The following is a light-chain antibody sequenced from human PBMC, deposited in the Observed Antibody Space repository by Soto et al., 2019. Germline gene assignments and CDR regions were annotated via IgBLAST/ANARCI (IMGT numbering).Light chain of an antibody. Sequence: EVVLTQSPGTLSLSPGERATLSCRASQSIINNYLAWYQQRPGQAPRLLLYGSSDRATGIPGRFSGSGSGTDFTLTISRLEPEDFAVYYCHQYGSSPPYTFGQGTKVAI. J-gene: IGKJ2*01. V-gene: IGKV3-20*01. CDR1: QSIINNY. CDR2: GSS. CDR3: HQYGSSPPYT.